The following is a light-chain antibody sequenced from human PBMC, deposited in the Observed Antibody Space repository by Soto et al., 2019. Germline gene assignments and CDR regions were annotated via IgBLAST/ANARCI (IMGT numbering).Light chain of an antibody. V-gene: IGLV1-47*02. CDR3: AAWDDSLSGQV. J-gene: IGLJ1*01. CDR1: SSNIGSNY. CDR2: SNN. Sequence: QSVLTQPPSASGTPGQRVTISCSGSSSNIGSNYVYWYQQLPGTAPKLLIYSNNQRPSGVPDRFSGSKSGTSASLAISGLRSEDEADYYCAAWDDSLSGQVFGTGTKVNVL.